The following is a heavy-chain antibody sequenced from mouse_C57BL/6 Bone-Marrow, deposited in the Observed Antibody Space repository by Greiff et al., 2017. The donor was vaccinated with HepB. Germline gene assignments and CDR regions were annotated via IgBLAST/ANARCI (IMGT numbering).Heavy chain of an antibody. D-gene: IGHD1-1*01. J-gene: IGHJ3*01. Sequence: VKLVESGAELVKPGASVKMSCKASGYTFTTYPIEWMKQNHGKSLEWIGYFHPYNDDTKYNEKFKGKATLTVEKSSSTVYLEISRLTSDDSAVYYCARHYGSSLFAYWGQGTLVTVSA. CDR2: FHPYNDDT. CDR3: ARHYGSSLFAY. CDR1: GYTFTTYP. V-gene: IGHV1-47*01.